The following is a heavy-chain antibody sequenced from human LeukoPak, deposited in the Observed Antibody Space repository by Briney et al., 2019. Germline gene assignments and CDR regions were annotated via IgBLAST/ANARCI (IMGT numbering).Heavy chain of an antibody. Sequence: GGSLRLSCAASGFTFSGYGMHWVRQAPGKGLEWVAFIRYDGSNKYYADSVKGRFTISRDNSKNTLYLQMNSLRAEDTAVYYCAKVTIVVVTDIGFFFDYWGQGTLVTVSS. CDR2: IRYDGSNK. J-gene: IGHJ4*02. V-gene: IGHV3-30*02. CDR1: GFTFSGYG. CDR3: AKVTIVVVTDIGFFFDY. D-gene: IGHD2-21*02.